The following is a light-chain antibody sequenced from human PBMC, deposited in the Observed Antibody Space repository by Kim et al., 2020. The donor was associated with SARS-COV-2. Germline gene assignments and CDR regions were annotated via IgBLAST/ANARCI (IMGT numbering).Light chain of an antibody. V-gene: IGKV3-15*01. CDR2: GAS. CDR3: QQYNYWPGYT. Sequence: SPGERANLSCRASQSVSSNVAWYQQRPGQAPRLLIYGASKRATGIPARFSGSGSGTEFTLTISSLQSEDFAVYYCQQYNYWPGYTFGQGTKLEI. CDR1: QSVSSN. J-gene: IGKJ2*01.